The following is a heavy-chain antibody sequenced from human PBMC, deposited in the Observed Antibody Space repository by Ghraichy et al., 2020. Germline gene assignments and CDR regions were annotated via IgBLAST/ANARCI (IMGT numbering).Heavy chain of an antibody. V-gene: IGHV4-59*01. CDR2: IYYSGST. Sequence: SETLSLTCTVSGGSISSYYWSWIRQPPGKGLEWIGYIYYSGSTNYNPSLKSRVTISVDTSKNQFSLKLSSVTAADTAVYYCARVSGGTMIRHNWFDPWGQGSLVTVSS. D-gene: IGHD3-22*01. J-gene: IGHJ5*02. CDR3: ARVSGGTMIRHNWFDP. CDR1: GGSISSYY.